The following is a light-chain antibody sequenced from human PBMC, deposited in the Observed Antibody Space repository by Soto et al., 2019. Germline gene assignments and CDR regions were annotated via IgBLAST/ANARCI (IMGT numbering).Light chain of an antibody. J-gene: IGKJ2*01. CDR2: GAS. Sequence: EIVLTQSPGTLSLSPGERATLSCRASQSVSSSYLAWYQRKPGQAPGLLIYGASSRATGIPDRFSGSWSGTDFTLTISRLEPEDFAVYYCQQYGSSYTFGQGTKLEIK. CDR3: QQYGSSYT. V-gene: IGKV3-20*01. CDR1: QSVSSSY.